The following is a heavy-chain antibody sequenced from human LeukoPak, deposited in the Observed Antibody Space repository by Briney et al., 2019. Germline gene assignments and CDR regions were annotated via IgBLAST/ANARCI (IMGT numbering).Heavy chain of an antibody. Sequence: PSETLSLTCAVSGGSISSGGYSWSWIRQPPGEGLEWIGYIYHSGSTYYNPSLKSRVTISVDRSKNQFSLKLSSVTAADTAVYYCAREAHGGNYFDYWGQGTLVTVSS. CDR1: GGSISSGGYS. D-gene: IGHD4-23*01. CDR2: IYHSGST. CDR3: AREAHGGNYFDY. J-gene: IGHJ4*02. V-gene: IGHV4-30-2*01.